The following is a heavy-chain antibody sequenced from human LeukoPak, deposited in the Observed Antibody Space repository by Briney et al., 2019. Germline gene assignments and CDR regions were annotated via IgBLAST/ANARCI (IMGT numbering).Heavy chain of an antibody. CDR2: MNPNSGNT. V-gene: IGHV1-8*01. CDR3: ARVASYSSSGKTRKNYYFDY. J-gene: IGHJ4*02. D-gene: IGHD6-13*01. Sequence: GASVKVSCKASGYTFTSYDINWVRQATGQGLEWMGWMNPNSGNTGYAQKFQGRVTMTKNTSISTAYMELSSLRSEDTAVYYCARVASYSSSGKTRKNYYFDYWGQGTLVTVSS. CDR1: GYTFTSYD.